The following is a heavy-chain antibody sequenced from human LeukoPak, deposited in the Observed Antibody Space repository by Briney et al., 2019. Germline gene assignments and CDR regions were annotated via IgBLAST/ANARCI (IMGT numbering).Heavy chain of an antibody. CDR2: IKQDGSEK. Sequence: GGSLRLSCADSGFSFSDYAMHWVRQAPGKGLEWVANIKQDGSEKDYVDSVKGRFTISRDNAKNSLYLQMNSLRAEDTAVYYCARALGWLPENYWGQGTLVTVSS. CDR1: GFSFSDYA. J-gene: IGHJ4*02. CDR3: ARALGWLPENY. V-gene: IGHV3-7*01. D-gene: IGHD5-24*01.